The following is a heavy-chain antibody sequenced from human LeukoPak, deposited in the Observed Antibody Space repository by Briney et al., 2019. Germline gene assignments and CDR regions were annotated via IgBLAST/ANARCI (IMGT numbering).Heavy chain of an antibody. J-gene: IGHJ4*02. CDR2: IHTSGST. V-gene: IGHV4-4*07. Sequence: SETLSLTCTVSGGSVSNYHWSWIRQPAGKGLEWIGQIHTSGSTNYNPPLKSRVSMSIDTTEDQVSLTIRSVTTADTAFYYCARRDISSGWSFDYWGQGTLVTVSS. CDR1: GGSVSNYH. CDR3: ARRDISSGWSFDY. D-gene: IGHD6-19*01.